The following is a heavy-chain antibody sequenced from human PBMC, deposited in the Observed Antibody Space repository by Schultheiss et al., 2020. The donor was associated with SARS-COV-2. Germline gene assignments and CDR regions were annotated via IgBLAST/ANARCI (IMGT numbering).Heavy chain of an antibody. J-gene: IGHJ4*02. D-gene: IGHD2-15*01. CDR3: ARESVVAALFDS. Sequence: GGSLRLSCAASGFTFSSYAMSWVRQAPGKGLEWVAVISYDGSNKYYADSVKGRFTISRDNSKNTLYLQMNNLRAEDTAVYYCARESVVAALFDSWGQGTLVTVSS. V-gene: IGHV3-30-3*01. CDR2: ISYDGSNK. CDR1: GFTFSSYA.